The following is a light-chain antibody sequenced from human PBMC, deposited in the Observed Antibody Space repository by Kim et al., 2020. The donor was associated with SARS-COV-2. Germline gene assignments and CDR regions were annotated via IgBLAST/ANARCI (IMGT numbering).Light chain of an antibody. CDR2: LGS. Sequence: DIVMTQSPLSLPVTPGEPASISCRSSQSLLHSNGYNYLDWYLQKPGQSPQLLIYLGSNRASGVPDRFSGSGSGTDLTLKISRVEAEDVGFYYCMQALQTPWAFGQGAKVDIK. V-gene: IGKV2-28*01. CDR1: QSLLHSNGYNY. J-gene: IGKJ1*01. CDR3: MQALQTPWA.